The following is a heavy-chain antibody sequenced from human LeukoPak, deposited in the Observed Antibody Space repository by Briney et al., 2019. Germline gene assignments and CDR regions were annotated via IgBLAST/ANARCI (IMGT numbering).Heavy chain of an antibody. D-gene: IGHD3-16*01. Sequence: GGSLRLSCAVSGFSLTNYGMGWVRQAPGKGLEWLSVFNGGGTYSLVADSVKGRFTMSRDTSKNTVYLQMNSLRAEHTAVYYCAREDARDGGYFDYWAQGTLVTVSS. CDR1: GFSLTNYG. J-gene: IGHJ4*03. CDR3: AREDARDGGYFDY. V-gene: IGHV3-23*01. CDR2: FNGGGTYS.